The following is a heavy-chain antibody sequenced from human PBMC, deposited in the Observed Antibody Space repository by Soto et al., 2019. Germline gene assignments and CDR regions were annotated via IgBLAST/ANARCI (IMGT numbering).Heavy chain of an antibody. D-gene: IGHD3-9*01. V-gene: IGHV3-33*01. Sequence: PGGSLRLSCAASGFTFSSYGMHWVRQAPGKGLEWVAVIWYDGSNKYYADSVKGRFTISRDNSKNTLYLQMNSLRAEDTAVYYCARDHDILQSVYYFDYWGQGTLVTVSS. CDR1: GFTFSSYG. J-gene: IGHJ4*02. CDR3: ARDHDILQSVYYFDY. CDR2: IWYDGSNK.